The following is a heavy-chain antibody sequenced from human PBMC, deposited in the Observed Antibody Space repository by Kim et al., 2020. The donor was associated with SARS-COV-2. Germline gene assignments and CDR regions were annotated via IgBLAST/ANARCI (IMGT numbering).Heavy chain of an antibody. V-gene: IGHV3-9*01. CDR2: ISWNSGSI. CDR1: GFTFDDYA. J-gene: IGHJ5*02. Sequence: GGSLRLSCAASGFTFDDYAMHWVRQAPGKGLEWVSGISWNSGSIGYADSVKGRFTISRDNAKNSLYLQMNSLRAEDTALYYCAKGLYSSSFSWFDPWGQGTLVTVSS. D-gene: IGHD6-13*01. CDR3: AKGLYSSSFSWFDP.